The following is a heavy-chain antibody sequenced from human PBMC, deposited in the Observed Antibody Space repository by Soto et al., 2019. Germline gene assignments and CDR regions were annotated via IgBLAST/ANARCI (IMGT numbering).Heavy chain of an antibody. Sequence: GASVKVSYKASGYTFTSYYMHWVRQAPGQGLEWMGIINSSGGSTSYAQKFQGRVTMTRDTSTSTVYMELSSLRSEDTAVYYCARDLSTMIVPSYFDYWGQGTLVTVSS. CDR1: GYTFTSYY. D-gene: IGHD3-22*01. J-gene: IGHJ4*02. V-gene: IGHV1-46*01. CDR2: INSSGGST. CDR3: ARDLSTMIVPSYFDY.